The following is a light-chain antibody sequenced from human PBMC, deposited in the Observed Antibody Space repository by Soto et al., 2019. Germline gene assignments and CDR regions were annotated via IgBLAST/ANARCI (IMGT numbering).Light chain of an antibody. CDR3: QQYNNWPLT. Sequence: EIVMTQSPATLSVSPGERATLSCRASQSVSSNLAWYHQKPGQAPRLLIYGASTRATDIPARFSGSGSGTEFTLTISGLQSEDFAVYYCQQYNNWPLTFGQGTKVEIK. CDR2: GAS. CDR1: QSVSSN. J-gene: IGKJ1*01. V-gene: IGKV3-15*01.